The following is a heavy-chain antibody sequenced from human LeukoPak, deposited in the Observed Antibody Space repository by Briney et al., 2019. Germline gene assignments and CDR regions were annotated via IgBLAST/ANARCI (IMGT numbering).Heavy chain of an antibody. Sequence: ASVNVSCKASGYTFTSYAMHWVRQAPGQRLEWMGWINAGNGNTKYSQKFQGRVTITRDTSASTAYMELSSLRSEDTAVYYCARALDGYDAFDIWGQGTMVTVSS. CDR1: GYTFTSYA. J-gene: IGHJ3*02. CDR3: ARALDGYDAFDI. V-gene: IGHV1-3*01. D-gene: IGHD3/OR15-3a*01. CDR2: INAGNGNT.